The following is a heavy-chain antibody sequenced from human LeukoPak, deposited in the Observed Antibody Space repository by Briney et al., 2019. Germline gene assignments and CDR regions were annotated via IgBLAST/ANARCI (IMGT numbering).Heavy chain of an antibody. J-gene: IGHJ4*02. Sequence: PGGSLRLSCAASGFTFSDYFLSWFRRAPGKGLEWISHISSSGRAIYYADSVRGRFTISRDNVQNSLYLQMNSLRDEDSAVYYCAKERIVVDWGQGTLVIVSS. CDR2: ISSSGRAI. D-gene: IGHD3-22*01. CDR1: GFTFSDYF. CDR3: AKERIVVD. V-gene: IGHV3-11*01.